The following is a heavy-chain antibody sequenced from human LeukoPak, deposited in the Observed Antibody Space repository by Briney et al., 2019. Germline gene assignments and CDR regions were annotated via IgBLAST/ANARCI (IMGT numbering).Heavy chain of an antibody. Sequence: GASVKVSCKASGGTFNRYAISWVRQAPGQGGERMGGIIPIFGTANYAQKFQGRVTITTDESTITAYMELSSLRSEDTAVYYCAKGRYYFDYWGQGTLVTVSS. CDR1: GGTFNRYA. V-gene: IGHV1-69*05. J-gene: IGHJ4*02. CDR2: IIPIFGTA. CDR3: AKGRYYFDY.